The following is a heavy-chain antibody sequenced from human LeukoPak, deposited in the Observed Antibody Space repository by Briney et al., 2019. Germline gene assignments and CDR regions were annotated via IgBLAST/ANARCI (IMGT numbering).Heavy chain of an antibody. Sequence: GGSLRLSCAASGFSFRSYAMSWVRQAPGKGLEWVSGISDSGGTTYYADSVKGRFTISRDNSKNTVYLQMNSLRAEDTAVYYCAKVGDCGGDCYNPDYWGQGTLVTVSS. J-gene: IGHJ4*02. CDR1: GFSFRSYA. CDR3: AKVGDCGGDCYNPDY. V-gene: IGHV3-23*01. CDR2: ISDSGGTT. D-gene: IGHD2-21*02.